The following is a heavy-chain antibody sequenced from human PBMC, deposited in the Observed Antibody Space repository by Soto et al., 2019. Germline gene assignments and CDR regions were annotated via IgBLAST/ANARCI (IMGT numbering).Heavy chain of an antibody. D-gene: IGHD1-1*01. V-gene: IGHV1-69*01. CDR2: IMPILGKA. J-gene: IGHJ3*02. CDR3: ARDGQGFCHYQVLEI. Sequence: QVQLVQSGAEVKKPGSSVKVSCKASGGTFSNFAISWVRQAPGQGLEWVGGIMPILGKANSAEKFQGRVTITADESTGTAYMELRSLRFEDTAVYYCARDGQGFCHYQVLEIWGQGTMVLVSS. CDR1: GGTFSNFA.